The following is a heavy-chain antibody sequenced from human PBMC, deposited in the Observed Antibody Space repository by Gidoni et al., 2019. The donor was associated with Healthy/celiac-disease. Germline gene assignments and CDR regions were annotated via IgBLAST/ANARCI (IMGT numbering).Heavy chain of an antibody. Sequence: QVQLVESGGGVVQPGRSLRLSCAASGLPFRSYAMHWVRQAPGKGLEWVAVISYDGSNKYYADSVKGRFTISRDNSKNTLYLQMNSLRAEDTAVYYCARGADKPNDYGDYVVGYWGQGTLVTVSS. V-gene: IGHV3-30*01. CDR3: ARGADKPNDYGDYVVGY. D-gene: IGHD4-17*01. CDR2: ISYDGSNK. J-gene: IGHJ4*02. CDR1: GLPFRSYA.